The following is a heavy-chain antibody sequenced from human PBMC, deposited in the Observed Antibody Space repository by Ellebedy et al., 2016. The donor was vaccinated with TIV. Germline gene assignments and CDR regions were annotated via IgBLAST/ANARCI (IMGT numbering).Heavy chain of an antibody. CDR1: GASVSSTSYY. CDR3: ASESATGTGIFDY. J-gene: IGHJ4*02. CDR2: IYYSGGS. V-gene: IGHV4-61*01. D-gene: IGHD6-13*01. Sequence: MPSETLSLTCTVSGASVSSTSYYWSWIRQPPGKGLEWIGYIYYSGGSKYNPSLESRVTISVDTSKNQISLKLRSVTAADEAVYYCASESATGTGIFDYWGQGSLVTVSP.